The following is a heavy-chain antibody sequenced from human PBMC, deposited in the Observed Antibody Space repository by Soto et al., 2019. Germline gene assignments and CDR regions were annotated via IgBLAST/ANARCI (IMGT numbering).Heavy chain of an antibody. Sequence: PSETLSLTCIVSCESISGTIYYWGLIRQPPGKGLEWIGSIYYSGSTYYNPSLKSRVTISVDTSKNHFSLKLTSVTAADTAVYYCARPGGSGWFYFDSWGQGSQVTVSS. V-gene: IGHV4-39*02. CDR2: IYYSGST. CDR3: ARPGGSGWFYFDS. CDR1: CESISGTIYY. D-gene: IGHD6-13*01. J-gene: IGHJ4*02.